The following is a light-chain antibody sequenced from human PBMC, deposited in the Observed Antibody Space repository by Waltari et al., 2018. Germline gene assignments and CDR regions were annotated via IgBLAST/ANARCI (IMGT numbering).Light chain of an antibody. CDR3: QQRSNWPPT. CDR1: QSVSSY. Sequence: EIVLTQSPATLSLSPGERATLSCRASQSVSSYLAWYQQKPGQAPRLLIYDASNRDTGSPARFSGSGSGTDLSLTISSLEPEDVAVDYCQQRSNWPPTFGQGTKVEIK. J-gene: IGKJ1*01. V-gene: IGKV3-11*01. CDR2: DAS.